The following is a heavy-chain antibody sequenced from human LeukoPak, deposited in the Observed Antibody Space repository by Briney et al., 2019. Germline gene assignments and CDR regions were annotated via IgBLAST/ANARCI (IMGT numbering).Heavy chain of an antibody. CDR3: AKGPLRGTAAAIDY. J-gene: IGHJ4*02. CDR1: GFTFNNYG. V-gene: IGHV3-30*18. D-gene: IGHD2-2*01. Sequence: GKSLRLSCAASGFTFNNYGMHWVLQAPGKGLEWVAVISYDGRNKHYPDSMKGRFTISRDISTDTLWLQMDSLRTEDTAVYYCAKGPLRGTAAAIDYWGQGTLVTVSS. CDR2: ISYDGRNK.